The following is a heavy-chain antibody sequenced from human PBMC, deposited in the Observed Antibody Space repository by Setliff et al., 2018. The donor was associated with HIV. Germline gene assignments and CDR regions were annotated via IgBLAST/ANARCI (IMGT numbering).Heavy chain of an antibody. Sequence: ASVKVSCKASGFPFSSYGISWVRQAPGQGLEWMGWISAYNGKTEYAQNFQGRVTMTTDISTSTAWTSTSTAYMELRSLRSDNTAVYYCASCMAGHYYYYMDVWGKGTTVTVSS. CDR3: ASCMAGHYYYYMDV. J-gene: IGHJ6*03. D-gene: IGHD6-19*01. V-gene: IGHV1-18*01. CDR1: GFPFSSYG. CDR2: ISAYNGKT.